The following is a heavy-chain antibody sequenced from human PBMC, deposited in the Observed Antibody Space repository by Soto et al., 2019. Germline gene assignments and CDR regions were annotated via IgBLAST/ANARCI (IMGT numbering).Heavy chain of an antibody. CDR1: SGPDSSHN. V-gene: IGHV4-59*08. J-gene: IGHJ6*02. D-gene: IGHD6-25*01. CDR3: VRQGIGYLHGLVDV. CDR2: VYYTGNT. Sequence: QVELQQSGPGLVKPSGTLSLTCTVSSGPDSSHNWGWIRQPPGRGLEWIGYVYYTGNTSYNPSLKSRATISAATSTKIIALTLRAVTAAATAVYYCVRQGIGYLHGLVDVWGQGTTVSVSS.